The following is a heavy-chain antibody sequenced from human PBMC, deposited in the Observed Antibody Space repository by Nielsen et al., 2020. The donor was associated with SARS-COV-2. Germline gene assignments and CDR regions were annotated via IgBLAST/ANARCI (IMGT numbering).Heavy chain of an antibody. CDR1: GYTFTGYY. J-gene: IGHJ6*02. CDR3: ARTDIVVVVAAGYYGMDV. V-gene: IGHV1-2*06. CDR2: INPNSGGT. Sequence: ASVKVSCKASGYTFTGYYMRWVRQAPGQGLEWMGRINPNSGGTNYAQKFQGRVTMTRDTSISTAYMELSRLRSDDTAVYYCARTDIVVVVAAGYYGMDVWGQGTTVTVSS. D-gene: IGHD2-15*01.